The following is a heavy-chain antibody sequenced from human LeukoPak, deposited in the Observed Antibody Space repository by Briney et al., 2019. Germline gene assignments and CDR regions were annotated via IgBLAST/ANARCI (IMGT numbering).Heavy chain of an antibody. CDR2: ISSSGSTI. J-gene: IGHJ6*03. D-gene: IGHD3-9*01. V-gene: IGHV3-48*03. CDR3: ARDYFEGFGWQYYYYYYYMDV. CDR1: GFTFSSYE. Sequence: PGGSLRLSCAASGFTFSSYEMNWVRQAPGKGLEWVSYISSSGSTIYYADSVKGRFTISRDNAKNSLYLQMNSLRAEDTAVYYCARDYFEGFGWQYYYYYYYMDVWGKGTTVTVSS.